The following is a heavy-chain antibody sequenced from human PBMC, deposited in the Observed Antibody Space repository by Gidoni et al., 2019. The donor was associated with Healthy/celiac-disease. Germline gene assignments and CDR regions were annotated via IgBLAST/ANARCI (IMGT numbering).Heavy chain of an antibody. Sequence: QVQLVESGGGVVKPGRSLRLSCAASGFTFSSYGIHWVRQAQGKGLEWVAVISYDGSNKYYAVSVKGRFTISRDNSKNTLYLQMNSLRAEDTAVYYCARDSARPFDYWGQGTLVTVSS. CDR2: ISYDGSNK. V-gene: IGHV3-30*03. J-gene: IGHJ4*02. CDR3: ARDSARPFDY. CDR1: GFTFSSYG.